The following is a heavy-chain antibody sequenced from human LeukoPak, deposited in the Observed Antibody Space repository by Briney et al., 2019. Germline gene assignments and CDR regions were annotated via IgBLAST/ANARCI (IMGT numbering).Heavy chain of an antibody. CDR2: VHPNSGNT. CDR3: ARGPRNDP. J-gene: IGHJ5*02. D-gene: IGHD1-14*01. Sequence: ASVKVSCKTSGYPFTTCEINWVRQAAGQGLEWMGWVHPNSGNTAYAQKFQGRVTMTRDTSISPAYMELSGLRFDDTAVYFCARGPRNDPWGQGTLVTVSS. V-gene: IGHV1-8*01. CDR1: GYPFTTCE.